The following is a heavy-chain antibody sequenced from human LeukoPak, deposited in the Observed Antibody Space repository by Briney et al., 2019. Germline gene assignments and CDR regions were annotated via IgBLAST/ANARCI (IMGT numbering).Heavy chain of an antibody. CDR3: ARDEGYYFDS. J-gene: IGHJ4*02. Sequence: GGSLRLSCAASGFTVSSNYMNWVRQAPGKGLEWVSLIYSGGFTYYADSVKGRFTISRDNARNSLFLQMNSLRAEDTAIYYCARDEGYYFDSWGQGTQVTVSS. CDR1: GFTVSSNY. CDR2: IYSGGFT. V-gene: IGHV3-66*01.